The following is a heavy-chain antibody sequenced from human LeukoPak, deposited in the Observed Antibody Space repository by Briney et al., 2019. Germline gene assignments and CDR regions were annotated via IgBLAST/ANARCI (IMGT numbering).Heavy chain of an antibody. CDR2: ISGSGDST. CDR3: AKASRLLHGSGSYPGYFDY. J-gene: IGHJ4*02. Sequence: GGSLRLSCAASGFTFSSYAMSWVRQAPGKGLEWVSSISGSGDSTYYADSVKGRFTISRDNSKNTLYVQMNSLRAEDTAVYYCAKASRLLHGSGSYPGYFDYWGQGALVTVSS. V-gene: IGHV3-23*01. CDR1: GFTFSSYA. D-gene: IGHD3-10*01.